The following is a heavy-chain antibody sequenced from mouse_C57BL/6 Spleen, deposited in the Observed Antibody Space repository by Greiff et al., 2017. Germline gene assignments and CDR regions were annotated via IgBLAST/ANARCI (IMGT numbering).Heavy chain of an antibody. V-gene: IGHV2-2*01. D-gene: IGHD2-4*01. CDR1: GFSLTSYG. Sequence: QVQLKESGPGLVQPSQSLSITCTVSGFSLTSYGVHWVRQSPGKGLEWLGVIWSGGSTAYNAAFISRLSISKDNSKRQVFFKMNSLQADDTAIYYCARGGGNDYDYFDDWGQGTTLTVSS. J-gene: IGHJ2*01. CDR3: ARGGGNDYDYFDD. CDR2: IWSGGST.